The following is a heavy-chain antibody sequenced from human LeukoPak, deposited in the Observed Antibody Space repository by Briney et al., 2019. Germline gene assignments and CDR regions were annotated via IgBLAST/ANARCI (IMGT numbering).Heavy chain of an antibody. Sequence: GGSLRLSCAASGFTFSRYWMSWVRQAPGKGLEWVANIKEDGSEKYYVDSVKGRLTISRDNAKNSLSLQIKSMRAEDTAVYYCARQKAVVVVAATPDEDYGDYVDYYYYMDVWGKGTTVTVSS. CDR3: ARQKAVVVVAATPDEDYGDYVDYYYYMDV. J-gene: IGHJ6*03. CDR1: GFTFSRYW. V-gene: IGHV3-7*01. D-gene: IGHD2-15*01. CDR2: IKEDGSEK.